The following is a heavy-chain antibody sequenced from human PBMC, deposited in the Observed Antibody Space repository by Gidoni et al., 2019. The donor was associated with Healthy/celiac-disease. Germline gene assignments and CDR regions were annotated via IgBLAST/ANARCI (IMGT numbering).Heavy chain of an antibody. CDR3: ARLRSGGGSAGGWFDP. J-gene: IGHJ5*02. D-gene: IGHD2-15*01. Sequence: STYYNPSLKSRVTISVDTSKNQFSLKLSSVTAADTAVYYCARLRSGGGSAGGWFDPWGQGTLVTVSS. CDR2: ST. V-gene: IGHV4-39*01.